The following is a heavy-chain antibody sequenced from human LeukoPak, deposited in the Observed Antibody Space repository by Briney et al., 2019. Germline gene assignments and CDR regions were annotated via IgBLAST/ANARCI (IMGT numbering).Heavy chain of an antibody. CDR2: IGTAGDT. Sequence: GGSLRLSCAASGFTFSSYDMRWVRQATGKGLEWVSAIGTAGDTYYPGSVKGRFTISRENAKNSLYLQMNSLRAGDTAVYYCARGGVSGWWKKNYYYGMDVWGQGTTVTVSS. CDR1: GFTFSSYD. CDR3: ARGGVSGWWKKNYYYGMDV. J-gene: IGHJ6*02. D-gene: IGHD6-19*01. V-gene: IGHV3-13*01.